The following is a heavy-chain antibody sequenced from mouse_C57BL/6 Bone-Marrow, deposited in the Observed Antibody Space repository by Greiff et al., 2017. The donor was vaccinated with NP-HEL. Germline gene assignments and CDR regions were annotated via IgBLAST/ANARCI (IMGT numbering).Heavy chain of an antibody. CDR1: GYTFTSYD. D-gene: IGHD1-1*01. CDR3: AREGTVVAPYYFDY. CDR2: IYPRDGST. J-gene: IGHJ2*01. V-gene: IGHV1-85*01. Sequence: QVHVKQSGPELVKPGASVKLSCKASGYTFTSYDINWVKQRPGQGLEWIGWIYPRDGSTKYNEKFKGKATLTVDTSSSTAYMELHSLTSEDSAVYFCAREGTVVAPYYFDYWGQGTTLTVSS.